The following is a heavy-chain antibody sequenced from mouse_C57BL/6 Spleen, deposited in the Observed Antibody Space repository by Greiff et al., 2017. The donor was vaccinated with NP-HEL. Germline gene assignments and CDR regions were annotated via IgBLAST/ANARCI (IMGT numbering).Heavy chain of an antibody. CDR3: ARLGTGTYYYAMDY. Sequence: QVQLQQPGTELVKPGASVKLSCTASGYTFTSYWMHWVKQRPGQGLEWIGIINPSNGGTNYNEKFKSKATLTVDKSSSTAYMQLSSLTSEDSAVYYCARLGTGTYYYAMDYWGQGTSVTVSS. D-gene: IGHD4-1*01. CDR1: GYTFTSYW. V-gene: IGHV1-53*01. J-gene: IGHJ4*01. CDR2: INPSNGGT.